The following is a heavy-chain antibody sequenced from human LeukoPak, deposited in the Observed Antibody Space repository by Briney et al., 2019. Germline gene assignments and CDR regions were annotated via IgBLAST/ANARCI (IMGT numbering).Heavy chain of an antibody. CDR2: IYSSGST. CDR3: AREDEELATLTPVGFFDF. D-gene: IGHD5-24*01. Sequence: SETLSLTCTVSGGSISNYYWSWIRQPAGEGLEWIGRIYSSGSTNYNPSLKSRVTMSVDTSKNQFSLKVNSVTAADTAVYYCAREDEELATLTPVGFFDFWGQGTLVTVSS. J-gene: IGHJ4*02. CDR1: GGSISNYY. V-gene: IGHV4-4*07.